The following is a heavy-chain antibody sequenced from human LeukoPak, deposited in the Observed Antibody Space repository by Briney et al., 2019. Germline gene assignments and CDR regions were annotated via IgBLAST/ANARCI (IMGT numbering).Heavy chain of an antibody. CDR3: ARLVETPDYGDYVLDLGEYYFDY. Sequence: PSETLSLTCTVSGYSFTSGYNWGGIRPPPGRGLWWSGMIYKSGDTYYTQSLKRRVTIAIDTSKNTSSMKLSCVTAADTAVYYCARLVETPDYGDYVLDLGEYYFDYWGQETLVTLSP. V-gene: IGHV4-38-2*02. D-gene: IGHD4-17*01. CDR2: IYKSGDT. CDR1: GYSFTSGYN. J-gene: IGHJ4*02.